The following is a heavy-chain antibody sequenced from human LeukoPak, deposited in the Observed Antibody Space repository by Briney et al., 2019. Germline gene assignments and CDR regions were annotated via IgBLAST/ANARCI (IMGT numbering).Heavy chain of an antibody. CDR1: GFTLSNAW. V-gene: IGHV3-15*01. CDR3: TTGLTYYYDRSGYYPIDY. D-gene: IGHD3-22*01. Sequence: PGGSLSLSCAASGFTLSNAWMGWARQAARRGLEWVGRIKSKTDEGTPDYAAPVKRRFTISRDDSKNTLYLQMNSLKTEDTAVYYCTTGLTYYYDRSGYYPIDYWGQGTLVTVSS. J-gene: IGHJ4*02. CDR2: IKSKTDEGTP.